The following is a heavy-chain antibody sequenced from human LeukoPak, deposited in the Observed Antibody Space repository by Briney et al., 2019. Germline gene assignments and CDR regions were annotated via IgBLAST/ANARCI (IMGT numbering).Heavy chain of an antibody. CDR3: ARHTAMVIALSRFDY. J-gene: IGHJ4*02. D-gene: IGHD5-18*01. CDR1: GDSISSSSYY. CDR2: IYYSGST. V-gene: IGHV4-39*01. Sequence: SETLSLTCTVSGDSISSSSYYWGWIRQPPGKGLEWIGSIYYSGSTYYNPSLKSRVTISVDTYKNQFSLKLSSVTAADTAVYYCARHTAMVIALSRFDYWGQGTRVTVSS.